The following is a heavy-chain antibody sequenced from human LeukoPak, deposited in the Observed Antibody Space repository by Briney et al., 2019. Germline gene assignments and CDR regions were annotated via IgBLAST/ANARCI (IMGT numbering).Heavy chain of an antibody. D-gene: IGHD6-19*01. J-gene: IGHJ5*02. CDR3: ARGAPIRVAVAATFDP. Sequence: ASVKVSCKTSGFTFTTYTMHRVRQAPGQRLEWMGWINAANGNTQYSQKFQGRVTITRDTSANIAYMELSSLRSEDTAVYYCARGAPIRVAVAATFDPWGQGTLVTVPS. CDR1: GFTFTTYT. CDR2: INAANGNT. V-gene: IGHV1-3*01.